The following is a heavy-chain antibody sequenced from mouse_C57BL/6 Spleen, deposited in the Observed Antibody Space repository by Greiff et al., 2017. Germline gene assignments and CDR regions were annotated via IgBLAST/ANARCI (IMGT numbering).Heavy chain of an antibody. Sequence: DVHLVESGGDLVKPGGSLKLSCAASGFTFSSYGMSWVRQTPDKRLEWVATISSGGSYTYYPDSVKGRFTISRDNAKNTLYLQMSSLKSEDTAMYYCARRNAHYYGSSPWYFDVWGTGTTVTVSS. D-gene: IGHD1-1*01. V-gene: IGHV5-6*01. CDR3: ARRNAHYYGSSPWYFDV. CDR2: ISSGGSYT. CDR1: GFTFSSYG. J-gene: IGHJ1*03.